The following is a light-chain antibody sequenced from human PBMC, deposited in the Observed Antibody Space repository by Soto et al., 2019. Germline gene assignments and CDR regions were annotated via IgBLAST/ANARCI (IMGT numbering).Light chain of an antibody. Sequence: DIVMTQSPDSLAVSLGERATINCRSSQSVLYSPNNKNYVAWYQQKAGQPPKLLIYWASHQDSGVPDRYSGSDSRTDFTLTISSLQAEDVAVYSGQQYYTTPVTFGPGTKVDLK. CDR2: WAS. J-gene: IGKJ3*01. CDR3: QQYYTTPVT. V-gene: IGKV4-1*01. CDR1: QSVLYSPNNKNY.